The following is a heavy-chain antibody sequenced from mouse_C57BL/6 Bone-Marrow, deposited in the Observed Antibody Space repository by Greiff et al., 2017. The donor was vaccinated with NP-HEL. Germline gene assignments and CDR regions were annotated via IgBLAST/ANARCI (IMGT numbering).Heavy chain of an antibody. Sequence: EVHLVESGGDLVKPGGSLKLSCAASGFTFSSYGMSWVRQTPDKRLEWVATISSGGSYTYYPDSVKGRFTISRDNAKNTLYLQMSSLKSEDTARYYCASPYDYDVAWFAYWGQGTLVTVSA. CDR2: ISSGGSYT. CDR3: ASPYDYDVAWFAY. CDR1: GFTFSSYG. J-gene: IGHJ3*01. D-gene: IGHD2-4*01. V-gene: IGHV5-6*01.